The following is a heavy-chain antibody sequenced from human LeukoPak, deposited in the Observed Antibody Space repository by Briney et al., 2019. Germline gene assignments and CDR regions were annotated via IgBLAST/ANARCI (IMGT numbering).Heavy chain of an antibody. V-gene: IGHV4-59*01. CDR3: ASYDFWSGYPMGWFDP. Sequence: PSETLSLTCTVSGGSISSYYWSWIRQPPGKGLEWIGYIYYSGSTNYNPSLKSRVTISVDTSKNQFSLKLSSVTAADTAVYYCASYDFWSGYPMGWFDPWGQGTLVTVSS. D-gene: IGHD3-3*01. CDR2: IYYSGST. J-gene: IGHJ5*02. CDR1: GGSISSYY.